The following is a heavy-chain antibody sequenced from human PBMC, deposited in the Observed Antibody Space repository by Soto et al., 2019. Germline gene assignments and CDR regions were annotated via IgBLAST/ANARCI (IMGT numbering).Heavy chain of an antibody. V-gene: IGHV4-59*01. D-gene: IGHD5-18*01. CDR1: GGSISSYY. J-gene: IGHJ6*02. CDR3: ARASRRATAPDNSNYYGMDV. Sequence: PSETLSLTCTVSGGSISSYYWCWIRHPPGQGLGWIGYIYYSGSANYNPSLKRRVTISVDTSKNQFSLTLSSVTAAATAVYYSARASRRATAPDNSNYYGMDVWGQGTKVTVSS. CDR2: IYYSGSA.